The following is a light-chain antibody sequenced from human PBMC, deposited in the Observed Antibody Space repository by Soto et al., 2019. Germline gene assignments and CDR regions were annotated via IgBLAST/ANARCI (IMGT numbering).Light chain of an antibody. J-gene: IGLJ1*01. V-gene: IGLV1-47*01. Sequence: QSVLTQPPSASGTPGQRVTVSCSGSSSNIGNNYVFWYQHLPGTAPKLLIYRNDQRPSGVSARFSGSKSGTSASLAISGLRSEDEADYYCAAWDDSPSGSYVFGPGTKVTVL. CDR3: AAWDDSPSGSYV. CDR2: RND. CDR1: SSNIGNNY.